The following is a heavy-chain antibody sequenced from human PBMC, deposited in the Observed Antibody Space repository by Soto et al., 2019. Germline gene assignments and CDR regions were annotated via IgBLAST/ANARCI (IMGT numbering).Heavy chain of an antibody. J-gene: IGHJ4*02. Sequence: GGSLRLSCAASGFTFSSYGMHWVRQAPGKGLEWVAVISYDGSNKYYADSVKGRFTISRDNSKNTLYLQMNSLRAEDTAVYYCAIKDIAAAGTGGYWGQGTLVTVSS. CDR1: GFTFSSYG. CDR2: ISYDGSNK. D-gene: IGHD6-13*01. V-gene: IGHV3-30*03. CDR3: AIKDIAAAGTGGY.